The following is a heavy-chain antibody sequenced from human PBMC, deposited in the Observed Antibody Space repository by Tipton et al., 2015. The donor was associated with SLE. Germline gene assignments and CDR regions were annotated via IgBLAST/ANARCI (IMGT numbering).Heavy chain of an antibody. CDR3: ARHNRLWFTD. Sequence: TLSLTCTVSGGSISSYYWSWIRQPPGKGLEWIGYIYYSGSTNYNPSLKSQVTVSVDTSKNQFSLKLSSVTAADTAVYYCARHNRLWFTDWGQGTLVTVSS. CDR1: GGSISSYY. J-gene: IGHJ4*02. D-gene: IGHD3-10*01. CDR2: IYYSGST. V-gene: IGHV4-59*08.